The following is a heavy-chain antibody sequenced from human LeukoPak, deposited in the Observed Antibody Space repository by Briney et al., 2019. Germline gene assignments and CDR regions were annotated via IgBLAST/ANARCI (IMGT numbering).Heavy chain of an antibody. Sequence: GGSLRLSCAASGFTFSRYSMNWVRQAPGKGLEWVANIKQDGSEKYYLDSLEGRFTISRDNAKNSVYLQINRLRAEDTAVYYCATKGGDYWGQGTLVTVSS. D-gene: IGHD3-16*01. V-gene: IGHV3-7*01. CDR2: IKQDGSEK. J-gene: IGHJ4*02. CDR1: GFTFSRYS. CDR3: ATKGGDY.